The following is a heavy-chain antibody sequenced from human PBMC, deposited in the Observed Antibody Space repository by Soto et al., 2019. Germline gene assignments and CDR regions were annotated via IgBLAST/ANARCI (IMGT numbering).Heavy chain of an antibody. J-gene: IGHJ6*03. Sequence: PSETLSLTCTVSGSSISSYYWSWIRQPPGKGLEWIGYIYYSGSTNYNPSLKSRVTISVDTSKNQFSLKLSSVTAADTAVYYCARGIAAAGRNYYYYMDVWGKGTTVTVSS. CDR3: ARGIAAAGRNYYYYMDV. CDR1: GSSISSYY. V-gene: IGHV4-59*01. CDR2: IYYSGST. D-gene: IGHD6-13*01.